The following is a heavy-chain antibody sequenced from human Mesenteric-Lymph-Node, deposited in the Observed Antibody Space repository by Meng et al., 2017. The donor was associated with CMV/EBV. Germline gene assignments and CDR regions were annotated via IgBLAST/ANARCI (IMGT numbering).Heavy chain of an antibody. CDR1: GGSISSGGYS. J-gene: IGHJ5*02. D-gene: IGHD2-2*01. CDR2: IYYSGST. CDR3: ARVVPAATPTWFDP. Sequence: SGGSISSGGYSWSWIRQHPGKGLEWIGYIYYSGSTYYNPSLKSRVTISVDTSKNQFSLKLSSVTAADTAVYYCARVVPAATPTWFDPWGQGTLVTVSS. V-gene: IGHV4-31*02.